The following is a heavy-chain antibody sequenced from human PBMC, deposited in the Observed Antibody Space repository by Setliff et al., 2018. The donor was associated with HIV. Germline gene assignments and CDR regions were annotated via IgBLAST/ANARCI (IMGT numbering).Heavy chain of an antibody. Sequence: SETLSLTCTVSGASVSVFYYSWLRQPPGKGLEWIGYMYTSGTTEYNSSLKSRVSILPDTSKNQFSLQLRSVTAADTAVYYCARQPYDSRSFGWFDPWGQGTLVTVSS. CDR1: GASVSVFY. CDR3: ARQPYDSRSFGWFDP. J-gene: IGHJ5*02. D-gene: IGHD3-10*01. CDR2: MYTSGTT. V-gene: IGHV4-4*09.